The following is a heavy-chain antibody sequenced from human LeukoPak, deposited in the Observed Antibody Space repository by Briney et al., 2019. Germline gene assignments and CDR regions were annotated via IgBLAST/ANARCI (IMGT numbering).Heavy chain of an antibody. CDR1: GGTFTSYY. J-gene: IGHJ6*02. Sequence: ASVKVSCKASGGTFTSYYMHWVRQAPGQGLEWMGWINTNTGNPTYAQGFTGRFVFSLDTSVSTAYLQISSLKAEDTAVYYCAREYTPNCSGGSCYSFPLYYGMDVWGQGTTVTVSS. CDR2: INTNTGNP. D-gene: IGHD2-15*01. CDR3: AREYTPNCSGGSCYSFPLYYGMDV. V-gene: IGHV7-4-1*02.